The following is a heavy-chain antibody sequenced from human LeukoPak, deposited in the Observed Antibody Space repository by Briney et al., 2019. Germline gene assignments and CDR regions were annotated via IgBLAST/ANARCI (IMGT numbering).Heavy chain of an antibody. Sequence: GGSLRLSCAASGFTFSSYSMNWVRQAPGKGLEWVSYISSSSSTIYYADSVKGRFTISRDNAKNSLYLQMNSLRAEDTAVYYCARGGARDYYGSGSGDYYMDVWGKGTTVTISS. D-gene: IGHD3-10*01. CDR1: GFTFSSYS. J-gene: IGHJ6*03. CDR3: ARGGARDYYGSGSGDYYMDV. CDR2: ISSSSSTI. V-gene: IGHV3-48*01.